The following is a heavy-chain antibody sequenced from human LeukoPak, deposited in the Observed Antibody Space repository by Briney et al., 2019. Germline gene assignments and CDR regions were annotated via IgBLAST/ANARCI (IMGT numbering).Heavy chain of an antibody. CDR2: IYYSGST. J-gene: IGHJ4*02. V-gene: IGHV4-59*01. D-gene: IGHD6-19*01. CDR3: ARSGYSSGMARLDY. CDR1: GGSISSYY. Sequence: SETLSLTCTVSGGSISSYYWSWIRQPPGKELEWLGYIYYSGSTNYTPSLKSRVTMSVDTPKNQFSLKLSSVTAADTAVYYCARSGYSSGMARLDYWGQGTLVTVSS.